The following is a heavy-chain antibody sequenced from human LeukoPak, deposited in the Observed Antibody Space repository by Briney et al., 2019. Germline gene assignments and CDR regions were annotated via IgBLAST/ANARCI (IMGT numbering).Heavy chain of an antibody. CDR1: GFTFSSFA. D-gene: IGHD3-10*01. J-gene: IGHJ4*02. Sequence: QPGGSLRLSCAASGFTFSSFAMHWVRQAPGKGLEWVAVISYDGSDKFYADSVKGRFTISRDDSKNTLYLQMNSLRAEDMAVYYCARARVWFGELLSPLDYWGQGTLVTVSS. V-gene: IGHV3-30-3*01. CDR2: ISYDGSDK. CDR3: ARARVWFGELLSPLDY.